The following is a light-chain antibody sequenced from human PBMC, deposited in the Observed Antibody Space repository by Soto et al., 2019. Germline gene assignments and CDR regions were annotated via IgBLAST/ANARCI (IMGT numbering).Light chain of an antibody. J-gene: IGLJ1*01. Sequence: QSALTQPRSVSGSPGQSVTISCTVTSSDVGGYNYVSWYQQHPGKAPKVMIYDVSERPSGVPDRFSGSKSGNTASLTISGLQAEDEADYYCCSYAGSPRYVLGTGTKVTVL. CDR1: SSDVGGYNY. CDR2: DVS. CDR3: CSYAGSPRYV. V-gene: IGLV2-11*01.